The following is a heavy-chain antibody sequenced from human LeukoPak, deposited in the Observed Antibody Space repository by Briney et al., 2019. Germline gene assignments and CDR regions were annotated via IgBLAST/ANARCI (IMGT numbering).Heavy chain of an antibody. CDR2: ISSSGSTI. CDR3: ARAGNIAVAVLDY. Sequence: PGGSLRLSCAASGFTFSSYAMHWVRQAPGKGLEWVSYISSSGSTIYYADSVKGRFTISRDNAKNSLYLQMNSLRAEDTAVYYCARAGNIAVAVLDYWGQGTLVTVSS. CDR1: GFTFSSYA. D-gene: IGHD6-19*01. J-gene: IGHJ4*02. V-gene: IGHV3-48*03.